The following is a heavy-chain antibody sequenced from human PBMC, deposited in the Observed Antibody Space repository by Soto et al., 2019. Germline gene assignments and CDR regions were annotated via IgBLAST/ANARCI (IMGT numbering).Heavy chain of an antibody. J-gene: IGHJ5*02. D-gene: IGHD6-19*01. Sequence: QVQLVESGGGVVQPGRSLRLSCAASGFTFSSYAMHWVRQAPGKGLEWVAVISSDGSNKYYADSVKGRFTISRDNSKNTLYLQMNSLRAEDTAVYYCARDLEVAVAGAWGQGTLVTVSS. CDR2: ISSDGSNK. V-gene: IGHV3-30-3*01. CDR1: GFTFSSYA. CDR3: ARDLEVAVAGA.